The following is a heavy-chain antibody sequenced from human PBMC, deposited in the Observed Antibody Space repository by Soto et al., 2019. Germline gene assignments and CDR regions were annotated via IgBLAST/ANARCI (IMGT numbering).Heavy chain of an antibody. CDR2: ISYDGNNK. V-gene: IGHV3-30-3*01. CDR1: GFTYSTYT. D-gene: IGHD1-20*01. J-gene: IGHJ4*02. CDR3: ARDGISSSEYTWNPGTHYDY. Sequence: QVQLVESGGGVVQPGRSLRLSCAASGFTYSTYTMHWVRQAPGKGLEWVAVISYDGNNKFYADSVKGRFTISRDSTKQTLYPQMHSLRPDDTAMYYCARDGISSSEYTWNPGTHYDYWGQGALVTVSS.